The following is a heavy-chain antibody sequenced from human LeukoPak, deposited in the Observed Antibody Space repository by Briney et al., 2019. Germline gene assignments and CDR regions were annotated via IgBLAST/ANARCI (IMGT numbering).Heavy chain of an antibody. CDR3: ARVRWVTAMVTGPYFDY. V-gene: IGHV4-59*01. Sequence: SETLSLTCTVSGGSISSYYWSWIRQPPGKGLEWTGYIYYSGSTNYNPSLKSRVTISVDTSKNQFSLKLSSMTAADTAVYYCARVRWVTAMVTGPYFDYWGQGTLVTVSS. CDR1: GGSISSYY. D-gene: IGHD5-18*01. CDR2: IYYSGST. J-gene: IGHJ4*02.